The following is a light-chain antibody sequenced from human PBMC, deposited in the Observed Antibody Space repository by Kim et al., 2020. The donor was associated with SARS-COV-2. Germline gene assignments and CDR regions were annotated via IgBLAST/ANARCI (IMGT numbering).Light chain of an antibody. Sequence: IHMTQSPSSLSASVGDRVTITCQASQDISNYLNWYQQKPGKAPKLLIYDASNLETGVPSRFSGSGSGTDFTFTISSLQPEDIATYYCQQYDNLSITFGQGTLLEIK. J-gene: IGKJ5*01. V-gene: IGKV1-33*01. CDR3: QQYDNLSIT. CDR1: QDISNY. CDR2: DAS.